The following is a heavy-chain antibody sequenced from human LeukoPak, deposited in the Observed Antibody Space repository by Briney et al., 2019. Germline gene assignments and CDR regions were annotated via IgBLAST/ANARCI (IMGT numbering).Heavy chain of an antibody. CDR3: ARAVAPLAAAADY. V-gene: IGHV1-18*01. J-gene: IGHJ4*02. Sequence: ASVKVSCKASGYTFTSYGVSWVRQAPGQGLEWMGWISAYNGNTNYAQKLQGRVTMTRDTSTSTVLIELSSLTSEDTALYYCARAVAPLAAAADYWGQGTLVTVSS. CDR2: ISAYNGNT. D-gene: IGHD6-13*01. CDR1: GYTFTSYG.